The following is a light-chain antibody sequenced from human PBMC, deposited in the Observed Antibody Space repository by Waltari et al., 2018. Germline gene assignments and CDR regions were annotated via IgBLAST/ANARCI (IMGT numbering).Light chain of an antibody. CDR3: CSYAGTPRVV. V-gene: IGLV2-23*02. CDR1: NPDIGSYNL. J-gene: IGLJ2*01. Sequence: QSALTQPASVSGSPGQSITISCTGTNPDIGSYNLVSWSQQHPGKAPKVIIFEVNKRPSGVSNRFSGSKSGDTASLTVSGLHPEDEADYYCCSYAGTPRVVFGGGTKLTVL. CDR2: EVN.